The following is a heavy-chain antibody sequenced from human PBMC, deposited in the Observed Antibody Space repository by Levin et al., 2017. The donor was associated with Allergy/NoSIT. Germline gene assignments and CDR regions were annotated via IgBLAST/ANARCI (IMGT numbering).Heavy chain of an antibody. CDR2: GYYSGNT. V-gene: IGHV4-59*01. CDR1: GDSISRFY. J-gene: IGHJ4*02. D-gene: IGHD6-13*01. Sequence: SETLSLPFPFSGDSISRFYWSWIRQPPGRGLEWIGNGYYSGNTNYNPSLKSRVTILVDASKNQFSLKLSSLTAADTAVYYCARATRSSLIYYFDYWGQGTLVTVSS. CDR3: ARATRSSLIYYFDY.